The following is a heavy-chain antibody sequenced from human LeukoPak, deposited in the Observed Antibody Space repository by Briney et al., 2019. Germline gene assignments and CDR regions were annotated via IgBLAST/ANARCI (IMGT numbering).Heavy chain of an antibody. D-gene: IGHD2-8*01. CDR3: ARLKGYCTDGICYTILFGY. Sequence: PSETLSLTCTVSGGSISSGDYYWSWIRQPPGKGLEWIGYIHYSGSTYYNPSLKSRVTISVDTSKNQFSLKLSSVTAADTAVYYCARLKGYCTDGICYTILFGYWGQGTLVTVSS. CDR1: GGSISSGDYY. V-gene: IGHV4-30-4*01. J-gene: IGHJ4*02. CDR2: IHYSGST.